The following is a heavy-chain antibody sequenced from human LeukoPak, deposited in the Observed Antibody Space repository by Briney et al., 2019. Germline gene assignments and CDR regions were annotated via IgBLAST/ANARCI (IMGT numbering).Heavy chain of an antibody. J-gene: IGHJ4*02. CDR1: GGSFSGYY. CDR3: ASRGYLTGFDY. CDR2: INHSGST. D-gene: IGHD1-20*01. V-gene: IGHV4-34*01. Sequence: SETLSLTCAVYGGSFSGYYWSWIRQPPGKGLEWIGEINHSGSTNYNPPLKSRVTISVDTSKNQFSLKLSSVTAADTAVYYCASRGYLTGFDYWAQGTLVTVSS.